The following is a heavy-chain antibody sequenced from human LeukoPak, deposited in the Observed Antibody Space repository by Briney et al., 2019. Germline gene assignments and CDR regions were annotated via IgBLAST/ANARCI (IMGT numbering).Heavy chain of an antibody. J-gene: IGHJ4*02. CDR3: AGAFWNGCLGY. CDR1: GFTFSNHW. V-gene: IGHV3-7*04. D-gene: IGHD3-3*01. Sequence: GGSLRLSCAASGFTFSNHWMSWVRLAPGKGLEWVANINQDGGDKYYVDSVKGRSTISRDNAKNSLYLQMSSLRAEDTAVYYCAGAFWNGCLGYWGLGTLVTVSS. CDR2: INQDGGDK.